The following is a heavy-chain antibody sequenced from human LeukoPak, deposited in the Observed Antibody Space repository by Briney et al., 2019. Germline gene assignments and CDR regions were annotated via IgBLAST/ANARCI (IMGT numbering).Heavy chain of an antibody. J-gene: IGHJ4*02. V-gene: IGHV1-46*03. CDR1: VYTFTSYY. CDR2: INPSGGST. CDR3: ARDLIMITFGGGLDY. D-gene: IGHD3-16*01. Sequence: ASVKVSCKASVYTFTSYYMHWVRQAPGQGLEWVGIINPSGGSTSYAQKFQGRVTMTRDTSTSTVYMELSSLRSEDTAVYYCARDLIMITFGGGLDYWGQGTLVTVSS.